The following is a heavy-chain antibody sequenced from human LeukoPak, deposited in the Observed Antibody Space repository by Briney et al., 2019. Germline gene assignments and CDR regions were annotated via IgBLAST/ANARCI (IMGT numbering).Heavy chain of an antibody. J-gene: IGHJ6*04. CDR3: ARLYTVTTWVDV. D-gene: IGHD4-17*01. CDR1: GYSIRSGYY. CDR2: IYHSGST. Sequence: SETLSLTCAVSGYSIRSGYYWGWIRQPPGKGLEWIGSIYHSGSTYYNPSLKSRVTISVDTSKNQFSLKLSSVTAADTAVYYCARLYTVTTWVDVWGKGTTVTVSS. V-gene: IGHV4-38-2*01.